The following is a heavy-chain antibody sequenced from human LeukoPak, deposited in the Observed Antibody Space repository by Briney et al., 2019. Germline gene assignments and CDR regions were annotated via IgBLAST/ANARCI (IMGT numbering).Heavy chain of an antibody. V-gene: IGHV4-59*01. D-gene: IGHD2-2*01. J-gene: IGHJ5*02. CDR3: ARGGDIVVVPAAFAGDWFDP. CDR1: GGSISSYY. Sequence: SGTLSLTCTVSGGSISSYYWSWLRQPPGKGLEWIGYIYYSGSTNYNPSLKSRVTISVDTSKNQFSLKLSSVTAADTAVYYCARGGDIVVVPAAFAGDWFDPWGQGTLVTVSS. CDR2: IYYSGST.